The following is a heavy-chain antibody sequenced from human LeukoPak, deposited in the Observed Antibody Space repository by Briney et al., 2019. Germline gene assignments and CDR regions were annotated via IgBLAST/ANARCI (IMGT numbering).Heavy chain of an antibody. CDR2: INHNGNVN. D-gene: IGHD2-2*01. CDR3: ARDLYCSSTSCTLPGMDV. CDR1: GFTFSSYW. Sequence: PGGSLRLSCAASGFTFSSYWMNWARQAPGKGLEWVASINHNGNVNYYVDSVKGRFTISRDNAKNSLYLQMNSLRAEDTAVYYCARDLYCSSTSCTLPGMDVWGQGTTVTVSS. J-gene: IGHJ6*02. V-gene: IGHV3-7*01.